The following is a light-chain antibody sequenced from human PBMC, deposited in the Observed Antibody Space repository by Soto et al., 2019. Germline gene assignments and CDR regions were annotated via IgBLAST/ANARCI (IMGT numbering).Light chain of an antibody. CDR3: SLYSSSSTWV. J-gene: IGLJ3*02. CDR2: EVS. Sequence: QSVLTQPPSVSGSPGQSVTISCTGTSSDVGIYNRVSWYQQTPGTAPKLMIYEVSNRPSGVPDRFSGSKSGNTASLTISGLQTEDAADYYCSLYSSSSTWVFGGGTQLTVL. V-gene: IGLV2-18*01. CDR1: SSDVGIYNR.